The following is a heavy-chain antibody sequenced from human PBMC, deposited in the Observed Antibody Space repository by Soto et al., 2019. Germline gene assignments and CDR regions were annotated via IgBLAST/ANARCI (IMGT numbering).Heavy chain of an antibody. V-gene: IGHV3-11*01. CDR1: GFTFSDYY. CDR3: ATRRGGYCSGGTCTYFDY. D-gene: IGHD2-15*01. J-gene: IGHJ4*02. Sequence: QVQLVESGGDLVQPGGSLRLSCAASGFTFSDYYMSWIRQAPGKGLEWVSYISSSGSTIYYSDSVRGRFTTSRDNAKNSLYLQMNSLRVEDTAVYYCATRRGGYCSGGTCTYFDYWGQGTLVTVSS. CDR2: ISSSGSTI.